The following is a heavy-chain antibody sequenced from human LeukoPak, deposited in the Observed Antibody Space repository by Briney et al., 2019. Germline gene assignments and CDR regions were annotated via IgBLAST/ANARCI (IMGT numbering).Heavy chain of an antibody. CDR2: INPNSGGT. J-gene: IGHJ6*03. V-gene: IGHV1-2*02. CDR3: ARDSLIAAAADVYYYYYYMDV. CDR1: GYTFTGYY. D-gene: IGHD6-13*01. Sequence: GASVKVSCKASGYTFTGYYMHWVRQAPGQGLEWMGWINPNSGGTNYAQKFQGRVTMTRDTSISTAYMELSRLRSDDTAVYYCARDSLIAAAADVYYYYYYMDVWGKGTTVTVSS.